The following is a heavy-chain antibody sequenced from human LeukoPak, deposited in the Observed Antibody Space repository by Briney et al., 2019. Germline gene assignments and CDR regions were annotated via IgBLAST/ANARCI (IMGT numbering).Heavy chain of an antibody. CDR1: GGTFSSYG. D-gene: IGHD1-7*01. CDR2: IIPIFGTT. J-gene: IGHJ5*02. Sequence: SVKVSCKASGGTFSSYGINWVRQAPGQGLEWMGGIIPIFGTTNYAQKFQGRVTITADESTSTAYMELSSLRSEDTAVYYCARDPWAGTRYTSQNWFDPWGQGTLVTVSS. V-gene: IGHV1-69*13. CDR3: ARDPWAGTRYTSQNWFDP.